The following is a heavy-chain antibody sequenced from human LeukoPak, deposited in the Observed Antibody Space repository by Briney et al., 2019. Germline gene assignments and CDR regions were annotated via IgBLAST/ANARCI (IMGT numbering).Heavy chain of an antibody. CDR2: IYYSGST. CDR3: AAAWEGGYGDYLAFDI. V-gene: IGHV4-39*01. J-gene: IGHJ3*02. CDR1: GGSISSSSYY. D-gene: IGHD4-17*01. Sequence: PSETLSLTCTVSGGSISSSSYYWGWIRQPPGKGLEWIGSIYYSGSTYYSPSLKSRVTISVDTSKNQFSLKLSSVTAADTAVYYCAAAWEGGYGDYLAFDIWGQGTMVTVSS.